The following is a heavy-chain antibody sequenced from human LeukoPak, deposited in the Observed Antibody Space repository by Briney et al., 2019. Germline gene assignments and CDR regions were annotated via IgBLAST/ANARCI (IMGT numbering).Heavy chain of an antibody. D-gene: IGHD6-13*01. CDR1: GFTFSSYS. Sequence: PGGSLRLSCAASGFTFSSYSMNWVRQAPGKGLEWVSYISSSSSTIYYADSVKGRFTISRDNAQNSLYLQMNSLRAEDTAVYYCARTMPSGRIAAAGHDAFDIWGQGTMVTVSS. J-gene: IGHJ3*02. V-gene: IGHV3-48*04. CDR2: ISSSSSTI. CDR3: ARTMPSGRIAAAGHDAFDI.